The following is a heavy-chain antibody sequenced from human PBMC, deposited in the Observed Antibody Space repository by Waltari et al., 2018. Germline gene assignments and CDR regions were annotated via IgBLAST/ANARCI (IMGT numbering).Heavy chain of an antibody. CDR3: TRGGRDSSWYWRD. CDR1: GLSFRNYW. CDR2: IKQDGSEK. J-gene: IGHJ4*02. D-gene: IGHD6-13*01. Sequence: EVQLVESGGGLAQPGGSLGLSCAASGLSFRNYWMTWVRQASGKGPEWVANIKQDGSEKYYMDSVKGRFTISRDNAKNSLYLQMNNLRVEDTAVYYCTRGGRDSSWYWRDWGQGTLVTVSS. V-gene: IGHV3-7*01.